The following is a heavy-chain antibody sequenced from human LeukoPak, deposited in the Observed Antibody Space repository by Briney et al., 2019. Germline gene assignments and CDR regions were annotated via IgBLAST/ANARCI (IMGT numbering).Heavy chain of an antibody. J-gene: IGHJ4*02. CDR1: GFSFSSYV. CDR2: IYSGGNT. V-gene: IGHV3-53*01. CDR3: ARVEAAAGTGSLDS. Sequence: PGGSLRLSCAASGFSFSSYVLYWVRQAPGKGLEWVSVIYSGGNTYYADSVKGRFTISRDSSRNTLYLQMNTLRAEDTAVYYCARVEAAAGTGSLDSWGQGTLVPVSS. D-gene: IGHD6-13*01.